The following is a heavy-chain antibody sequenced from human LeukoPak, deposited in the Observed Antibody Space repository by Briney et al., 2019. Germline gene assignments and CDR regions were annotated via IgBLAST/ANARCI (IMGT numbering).Heavy chain of an antibody. CDR1: GGSISSGDYY. V-gene: IGHV4-30-4*08. CDR3: ARWGAYDSSGYYYDWFDP. J-gene: IGHJ5*02. Sequence: SETLSLTCTVSGGSISSGDYYWSWIRQPPGKGLEWIGYIYYSGSTYYNPSLKSRVTLSVDTSKNQFSLKLSSVTAADTAVYYYARWGAYDSSGYYYDWFDPWGQGTLVTVSS. CDR2: IYYSGST. D-gene: IGHD3-22*01.